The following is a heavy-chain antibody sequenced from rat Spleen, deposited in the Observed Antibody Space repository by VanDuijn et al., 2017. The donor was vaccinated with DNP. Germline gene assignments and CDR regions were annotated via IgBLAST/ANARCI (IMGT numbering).Heavy chain of an antibody. D-gene: IGHD1-1*01. V-gene: IGHV5-22*01. CDR3: ARPMDYYSGGFAY. J-gene: IGHJ3*01. Sequence: EVQLVESGGGLVQPGRSLKLSCAASGFTFSDYYMAWVRQAPTKGLEWVAYSSYDGGSTYNGDSVKGRFTISRDNAKSTLYLQMNSLRSEDVATYYCARPMDYYSGGFAYWGQGTLVTVSS. CDR1: GFTFSDYY. CDR2: SSYDGGST.